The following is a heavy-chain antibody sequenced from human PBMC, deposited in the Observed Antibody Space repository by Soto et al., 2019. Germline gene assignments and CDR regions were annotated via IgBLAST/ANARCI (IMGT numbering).Heavy chain of an antibody. CDR2: ISGSGSST. V-gene: IGHV3-23*01. CDR1: GFTFSSYS. J-gene: IGHJ4*02. CDR3: AKDLIAAVGVRPY. D-gene: IGHD6-13*01. Sequence: GGSLRLSCAASGFTFSSYSMNWVRQAPGKGLEWVSAISGSGSSTYYADSVKGRFTISRDNSKNTLYLQMNSLRAEDTAVYYCAKDLIAAVGVRPYWGQGTLVTVSS.